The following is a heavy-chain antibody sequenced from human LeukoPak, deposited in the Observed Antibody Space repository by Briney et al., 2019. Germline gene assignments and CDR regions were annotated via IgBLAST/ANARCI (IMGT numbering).Heavy chain of an antibody. Sequence: SETLSLTCAVYGGSFSGYYWSWIRQPPGKGLEWIGEINHSGSTNYSPSLKSRVTISVDTSKNQFSLKLSSVTAADTAVYYCARGRGCSGGSCYSYYYYMDVWGKGTTVTVSS. V-gene: IGHV4-34*01. CDR3: ARGRGCSGGSCYSYYYYMDV. J-gene: IGHJ6*03. CDR2: INHSGST. CDR1: GGSFSGYY. D-gene: IGHD2-15*01.